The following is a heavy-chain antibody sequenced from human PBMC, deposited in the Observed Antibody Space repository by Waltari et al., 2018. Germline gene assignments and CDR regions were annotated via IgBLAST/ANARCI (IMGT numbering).Heavy chain of an antibody. CDR1: GGSISSSSYY. CDR2: IYYSGST. D-gene: IGHD3-22*01. CDR3: AREKVGDYYDSSGYYTY. Sequence: QLQLQESGPGLVKPSETLSLTCTVSGGSISSSSYYWGWIRQPPGKGLEWIGSIYYSGSTNYNPALKSRVTISVDTSKNQFSLKLSSVTAADTAVYYCAREKVGDYYDSSGYYTYWGQGTLVTVSS. J-gene: IGHJ4*02. V-gene: IGHV4-39*07.